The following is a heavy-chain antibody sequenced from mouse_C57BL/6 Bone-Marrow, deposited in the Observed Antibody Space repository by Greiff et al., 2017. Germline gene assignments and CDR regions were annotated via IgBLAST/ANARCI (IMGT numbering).Heavy chain of an antibody. J-gene: IGHJ4*01. CDR3: ARPYYSNYVNARDY. D-gene: IGHD2-5*01. V-gene: IGHV1-64*01. Sequence: QVQLQQPGAELVKPGASVKLSCKASGYTFTSYWMHWVKQRPGQGLEWIGMIYPNSGSTNYNEKFKSKATLTVDKSSSTAYMQLSSLTSEDSAVYNCARPYYSNYVNARDYWGQGTSVTVSS. CDR2: IYPNSGST. CDR1: GYTFTSYW.